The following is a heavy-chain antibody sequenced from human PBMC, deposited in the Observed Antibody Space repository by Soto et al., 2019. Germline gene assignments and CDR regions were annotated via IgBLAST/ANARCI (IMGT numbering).Heavy chain of an antibody. D-gene: IGHD2-21*01. Sequence: EVQLLESGGGLVQPGGSLRLSCAASGFTFSEYAMSWVRQAPGKGLEWVSSISSSGGTTSYTDSVKGRFTISRDNSKNTLFLPMNGLRAEDTAIYYCTQEPKKSISHDYWGLGTLVTVSP. CDR3: TQEPKKSISHDY. V-gene: IGHV3-23*01. J-gene: IGHJ4*02. CDR1: GFTFSEYA. CDR2: ISSSGGTT.